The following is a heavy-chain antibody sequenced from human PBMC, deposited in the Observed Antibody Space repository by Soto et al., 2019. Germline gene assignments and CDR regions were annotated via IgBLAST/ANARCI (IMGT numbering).Heavy chain of an antibody. CDR1: GFSLSNARMG. V-gene: IGHV2-26*01. D-gene: IGHD5-18*01. CDR2: IFSNDEK. Sequence: QVTLKESGPMLVKPTETLTLTCTVSGFSLSNARMGVSWIRQPPGKALEWLAHIFSNDEKSYSTSLRASLTISKDTSKGQVVLTMTNVDPVDTATYYCTRVRGYSYGPYYFDYWGQGTLVTVSS. J-gene: IGHJ4*02. CDR3: TRVRGYSYGPYYFDY.